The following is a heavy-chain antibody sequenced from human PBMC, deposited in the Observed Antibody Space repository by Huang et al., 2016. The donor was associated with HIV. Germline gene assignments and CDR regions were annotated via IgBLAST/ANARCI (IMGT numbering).Heavy chain of an antibody. V-gene: IGHV1-69*13. J-gene: IGHJ4*02. D-gene: IGHD4-4*01. Sequence: QVQLLQSGAEVQKPGSSVKVSCKASGGPFRSYSIAWVRQAPGQGLEWMASLMPVFDSPNYAQKVQGRVRVTADESTSTVYMELRDLRPDDTAVYFCARGSLEYSVSSSLDYWGQGTHVTVSS. CDR1: GGPFRSYS. CDR2: LMPVFDSP. CDR3: ARGSLEYSVSSSLDY.